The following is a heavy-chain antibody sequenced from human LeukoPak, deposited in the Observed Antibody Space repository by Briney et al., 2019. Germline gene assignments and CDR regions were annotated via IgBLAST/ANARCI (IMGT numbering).Heavy chain of an antibody. V-gene: IGHV3-23*01. CDR3: AKELAAYEILLWFGESFVWEPLFDY. CDR1: GFTFSSYA. Sequence: GGSLRLSCAASGFTFSSYAMSWVRQAPGKGLDSVSAISGSGGSTYYADSVKGRFTISRDNSKNTLYLQMNSLRAEDTAVYYCAKELAAYEILLWFGESFVWEPLFDYWGQGTLVTVSS. J-gene: IGHJ4*02. D-gene: IGHD3-10*01. CDR2: ISGSGGST.